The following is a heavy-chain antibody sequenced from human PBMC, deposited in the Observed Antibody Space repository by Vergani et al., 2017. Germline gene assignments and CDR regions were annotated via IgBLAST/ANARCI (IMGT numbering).Heavy chain of an antibody. Sequence: EVQLLESGGGLVQPGGSLRLSCAASGFTFSSYWMSWVRQAPGKGLEWVANIKQDGSEKYYVDSVKGRFTISRDNAKNSLYLQMNSLRAEDTAVYYCARDTYSSSWEYYYYYYGMDVWGQGTTVTVSS. CDR3: ARDTYSSSWEYYYYYYGMDV. CDR1: GFTFSSYW. V-gene: IGHV3-7*01. J-gene: IGHJ6*02. D-gene: IGHD6-13*01. CDR2: IKQDGSEK.